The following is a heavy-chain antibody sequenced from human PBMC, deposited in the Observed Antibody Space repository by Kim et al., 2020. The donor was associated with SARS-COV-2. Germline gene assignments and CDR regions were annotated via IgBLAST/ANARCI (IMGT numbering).Heavy chain of an antibody. V-gene: IGHV3-23*01. CDR3: AKDVGSNTLDSFDS. Sequence: GGSLRLSCAASEFTFRVYAMNWVRQAPGKGLEWVSSITASGRDTYYADSVKGRFSVSRDNSKDILYLQLNNLRGDDTAVYYCAKDVGSNTLDSFDSWGLGTLVTVSS. CDR1: EFTFRVYA. CDR2: ITASGRDT. J-gene: IGHJ4*02. D-gene: IGHD1-1*01.